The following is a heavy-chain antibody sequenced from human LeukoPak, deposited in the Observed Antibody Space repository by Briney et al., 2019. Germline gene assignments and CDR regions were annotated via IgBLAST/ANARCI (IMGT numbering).Heavy chain of an antibody. Sequence: NPGGSLRLSCAVSGLTVSNYYMHWVRQAPGKGLEWVSVIYRGGSIYYADTVKGRFIISRDNSNNTVDLQLNSLRAEDTAVYYCARESPMVGDNYYGMDVWGQGTTVTVSS. D-gene: IGHD2-8*01. CDR1: GLTVSNYY. J-gene: IGHJ6*02. CDR2: IYRGGSI. V-gene: IGHV3-66*01. CDR3: ARESPMVGDNYYGMDV.